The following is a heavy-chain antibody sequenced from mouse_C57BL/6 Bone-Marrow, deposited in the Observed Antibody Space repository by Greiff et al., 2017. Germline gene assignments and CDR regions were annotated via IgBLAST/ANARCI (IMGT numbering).Heavy chain of an antibody. CDR3: ARSYGYNGKYVSYWYFDV. J-gene: IGHJ1*03. D-gene: IGHD2-1*01. CDR1: GYTFTSYG. Sequence: QVQLQQSGAELSRPGASVKLSCKASGYTFTSYGISWVKQRTGQGLEWIGEIYPRSGNTYYNEKFKGKATLTADKSSSTAYMGLRSLTSEDSAVYFCARSYGYNGKYVSYWYFDVGGTGTTVTVSS. CDR2: IYPRSGNT. V-gene: IGHV1-81*01.